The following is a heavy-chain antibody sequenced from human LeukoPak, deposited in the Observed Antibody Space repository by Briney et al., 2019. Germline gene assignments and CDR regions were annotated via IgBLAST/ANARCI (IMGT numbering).Heavy chain of an antibody. J-gene: IGHJ6*02. CDR2: IIPIFGTA. CDR1: GGTFSSYA. V-gene: IGHV1-69*05. CDR3: ARYDFWSGYFGYYYYGMDV. D-gene: IGHD3-3*01. Sequence: SVKVSCKASGGTFSSYAISWVRQAPGQGLEWMGGIIPIFGTANYAQKLQGRVTMTTDTSTSTAYMELRSLRSDDTAVYYCARYDFWSGYFGYYYYGMDVWGQGTTVTVSS.